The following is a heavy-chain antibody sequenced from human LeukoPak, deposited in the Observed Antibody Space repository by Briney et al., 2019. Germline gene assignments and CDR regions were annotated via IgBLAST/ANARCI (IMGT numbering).Heavy chain of an antibody. V-gene: IGHV3-48*01. CDR3: ATSNHIAAAGT. CDR1: GFTFSSYS. D-gene: IGHD6-13*01. Sequence: GGSLRLSCAASGFTFSSYSMNWVCQAPGKGLEWVSYISSSSSTIYYADSVKGRFTISRDNAKNSLYLQMNSLRAEDTAVYYCATSNHIAAAGTWGQGTLVTVSS. CDR2: ISSSSSTI. J-gene: IGHJ4*02.